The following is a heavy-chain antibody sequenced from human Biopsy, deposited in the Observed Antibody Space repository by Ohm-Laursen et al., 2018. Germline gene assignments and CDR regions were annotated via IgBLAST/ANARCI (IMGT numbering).Heavy chain of an antibody. CDR2: ISWNSGIK. D-gene: IGHD3-3*01. CDR3: TKARGRFLEWVDPFDF. Sequence: SLRLSCAASGFTFADNAMHWVRQAPGKGLEWVSGISWNSGIKDYADSVKGRFAISRDNAKNSLYPQMSSLSSEDTALYYCTKARGRFLEWVDPFDFWGQGTMVTVSS. J-gene: IGHJ3*01. V-gene: IGHV3-9*01. CDR1: GFTFADNA.